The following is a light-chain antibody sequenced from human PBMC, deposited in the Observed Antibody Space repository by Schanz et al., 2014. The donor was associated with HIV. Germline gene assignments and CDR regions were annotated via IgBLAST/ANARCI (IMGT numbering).Light chain of an antibody. CDR2: DVT. J-gene: IGLJ2*01. CDR1: SSDVGGYDY. V-gene: IGLV2-14*03. Sequence: QSALTQPASVSGSPGQSITISCTGDSSDVGGYDYVPWYQQHPGKAPKLIIYDVTDRPSGVSFRFSGSKSGNTASLTISGLQSEDEADYYCCSYAGSNNLVVFGGGTKLTVL. CDR3: CSYAGSNNLVV.